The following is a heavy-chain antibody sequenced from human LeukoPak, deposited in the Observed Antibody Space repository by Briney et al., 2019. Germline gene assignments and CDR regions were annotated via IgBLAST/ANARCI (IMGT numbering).Heavy chain of an antibody. CDR2: INPNSGGT. Sequence: ASVKVSCKASGYTFTGYYMHWVRQAPGQGLEWMGWINPNSGGTNYAQKFQGRVTMTTDTSTSTAYMELRSLRSDDTAVYYCARWFIYGDRRLKYNWFDPWGQGTLVTVSS. D-gene: IGHD4-17*01. J-gene: IGHJ5*02. V-gene: IGHV1-2*02. CDR3: ARWFIYGDRRLKYNWFDP. CDR1: GYTFTGYY.